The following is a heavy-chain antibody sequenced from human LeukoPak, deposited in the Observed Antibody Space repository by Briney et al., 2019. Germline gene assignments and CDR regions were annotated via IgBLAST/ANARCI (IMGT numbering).Heavy chain of an antibody. CDR2: IIPIFGTA. Sequence: ASVKVSCKASGGTFSSYAISWVRQAPGQGLEWMGRIIPIFGTANYAQKFQGRVTITTDESTSTAYMELSSLRSEDTAVYYCARSLVVVIDYYYYMDVWGKGTTVTVSS. D-gene: IGHD3-22*01. CDR3: ARSLVVVIDYYYYMDV. V-gene: IGHV1-69*05. CDR1: GGTFSSYA. J-gene: IGHJ6*03.